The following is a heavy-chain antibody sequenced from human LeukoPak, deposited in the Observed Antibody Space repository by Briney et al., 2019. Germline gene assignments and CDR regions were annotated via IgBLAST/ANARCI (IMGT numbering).Heavy chain of an antibody. Sequence: ASVKVSCKASGYTFTSYDISWVRQAPGQGLEWMGRISASNGNTNYAQILQGRVTLTTDTSTSTAYMELRSLTSDDTAVYYCARDGGGEQWLVRGDWFDPWGQGTLVTVSS. V-gene: IGHV1-18*01. J-gene: IGHJ5*02. CDR3: ARDGGGEQWLVRGDWFDP. CDR2: ISASNGNT. CDR1: GYTFTSYD. D-gene: IGHD6-19*01.